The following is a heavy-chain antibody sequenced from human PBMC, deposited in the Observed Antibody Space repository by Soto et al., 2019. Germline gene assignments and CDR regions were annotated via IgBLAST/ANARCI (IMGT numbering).Heavy chain of an antibody. CDR3: TRDMWAYSGTWESNP. D-gene: IGHD6-13*01. Sequence: PGGSLRLSCAASGFMFSTYAMNWVRQAPGKGLEWVSYIGTSSSLIYYADSVRGRFTVSRDDAKNSLYLQMNSLRAEDAAVYYCTRDMWAYSGTWESNPWGQGILVTVSP. J-gene: IGHJ5*02. V-gene: IGHV3-21*05. CDR2: IGTSSSLI. CDR1: GFMFSTYA.